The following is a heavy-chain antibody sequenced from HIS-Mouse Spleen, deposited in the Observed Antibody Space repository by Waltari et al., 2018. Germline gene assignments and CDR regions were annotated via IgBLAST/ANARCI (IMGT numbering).Heavy chain of an antibody. CDR3: AREIPYSSSWYDWYFDL. CDR1: GGSISSSSYH. V-gene: IGHV4-39*07. D-gene: IGHD6-13*01. J-gene: IGHJ2*01. CDR2: SYYSGST. Sequence: QLQLQESGPGLVKPSEPLSLTCTVSGGSISSSSYHWGWIRQPPGKGLEWIGSSYYSGSTYYNPSLKSRVTISVDTSKNQFSLKLSSVTAADTAVYYCAREIPYSSSWYDWYFDLWGRGTLVTVSS.